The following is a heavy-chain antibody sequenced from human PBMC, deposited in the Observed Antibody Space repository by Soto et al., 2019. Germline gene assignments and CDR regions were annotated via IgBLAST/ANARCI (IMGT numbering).Heavy chain of an antibody. J-gene: IGHJ3*02. CDR3: ASSDTMIDVLWAFDI. CDR1: VYTFTCYY. V-gene: IGHV1-2*02. Sequence: GXSVKVSCEASVYTFTCYYMHWVRQAPGQGLEWVGWINPNSGGTNYAQKFQGRVTMTRETSISTSYMELSRLRSDDTAVYYCASSDTMIDVLWAFDIWGQGTMVTVSS. CDR2: INPNSGGT. D-gene: IGHD3-22*01.